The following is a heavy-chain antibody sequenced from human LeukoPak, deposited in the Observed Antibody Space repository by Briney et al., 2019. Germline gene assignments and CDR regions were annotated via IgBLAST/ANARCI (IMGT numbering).Heavy chain of an antibody. CDR1: GFTFSSYA. J-gene: IGHJ4*02. V-gene: IGHV3-30*04. Sequence: PGRPLRLSCAASGFTFSSYAMHWVRQAPGKGLEWVAVISYDGSNKYYADSVKGRFTISRDNSKNTLYLQMNSLRAEDTAVYYCARDYGGSSPFDYWGQGTLVTVSS. CDR2: ISYDGSNK. CDR3: ARDYGGSSPFDY. D-gene: IGHD4-23*01.